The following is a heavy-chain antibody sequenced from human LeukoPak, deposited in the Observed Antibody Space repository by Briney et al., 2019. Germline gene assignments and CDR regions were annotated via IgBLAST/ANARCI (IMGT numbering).Heavy chain of an antibody. Sequence: GRSLRLSCAASGFTFDDYAMHWVRQAPGKGLEWVSGISWNSGSIGYADSVKGRFTISRDNAKNSLYLQMNSLRAEDTALYYCATGYSSSSGSEVDYWGHGTLVTVSS. CDR2: ISWNSGSI. V-gene: IGHV3-9*01. J-gene: IGHJ4*01. D-gene: IGHD6-13*01. CDR1: GFTFDDYA. CDR3: ATGYSSSSGSEVDY.